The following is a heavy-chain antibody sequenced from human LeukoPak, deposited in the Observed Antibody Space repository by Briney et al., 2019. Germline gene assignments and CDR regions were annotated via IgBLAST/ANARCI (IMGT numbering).Heavy chain of an antibody. CDR2: IKRDGSAI. D-gene: IGHD3-10*01. V-gene: IGHV3-7*03. CDR3: AKGRGGNYYDYYSGMDV. Sequence: GGSLRLSCAASGFMFSKYWMTWVRQAPGKGLEWVANIKRDGSAIHYVDSVKGRFTISRDNAKNSLNLQMNSLRAEDTALYYCAKGRGGNYYDYYSGMDVWGQGTTVTVSS. J-gene: IGHJ6*02. CDR1: GFMFSKYW.